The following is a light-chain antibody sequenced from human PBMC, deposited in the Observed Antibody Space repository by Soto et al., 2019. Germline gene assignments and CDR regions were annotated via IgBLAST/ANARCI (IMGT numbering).Light chain of an antibody. CDR3: QHYKTWPLS. CDR2: DAS. Sequence: IVMTQSPATLSVSPGERATLSCRASQSIGSTLAWYQQKPGQTPRLLIYDASTMATGIPARFSGIGSGTEFTLIISSLQSEDFAVYYCQHYKTWPLSFGGGTKVEI. J-gene: IGKJ4*01. V-gene: IGKV3-15*01. CDR1: QSIGST.